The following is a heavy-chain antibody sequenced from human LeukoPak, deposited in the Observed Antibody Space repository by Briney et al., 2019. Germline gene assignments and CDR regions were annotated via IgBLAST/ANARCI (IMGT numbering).Heavy chain of an antibody. CDR1: GFIFTNAW. D-gene: IGHD6-19*01. CDR3: TSSSSD. V-gene: IGHV3-15*01. Sequence: GGSLRLSCAASGFIFTNAWMNWVRRAPGKGLEWVGRIKSKTDGGTTDYAAPVKGRFTVSRDDSKKMLYLQMNSLKTEDTGVYYCTSSSSDWGQGTLVTVSS. CDR2: IKSKTDGGTT. J-gene: IGHJ4*02.